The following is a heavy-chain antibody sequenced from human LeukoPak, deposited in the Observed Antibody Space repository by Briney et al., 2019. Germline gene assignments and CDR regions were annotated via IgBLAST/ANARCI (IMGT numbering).Heavy chain of an antibody. CDR1: VFTFSSYS. D-gene: IGHD2-2*01. J-gene: IGHJ4*02. V-gene: IGHV3-48*01. CDR3: ARDTNQLLSY. CDR2: ISSSSSTI. Sequence: HPGGSLRLSCAASVFTFSSYSMNWVRQAPGKGLEEVSYISSSSSTIYYADSVKGRFPIARDNAKNSLYLQMNSLRAEDTAVYYCARDTNQLLSYWGQGTLVTVSS.